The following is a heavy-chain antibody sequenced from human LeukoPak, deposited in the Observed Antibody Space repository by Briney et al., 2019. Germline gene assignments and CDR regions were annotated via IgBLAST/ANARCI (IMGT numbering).Heavy chain of an antibody. CDR2: IYTSGST. CDR1: GGSISSYY. V-gene: IGHV4-4*07. J-gene: IGHJ4*02. Sequence: SETLSLTCTVSGGSISSYYWSWIRQPAGKGLEWIGRIYTSGSTNYNPSLKSRVIMLVDTSKNQFSLKLSSVTAADTAVYYCARDLIPTYYYDSSGYSGYWGQGTLVTVSS. D-gene: IGHD3-22*01. CDR3: ARDLIPTYYYDSSGYSGY.